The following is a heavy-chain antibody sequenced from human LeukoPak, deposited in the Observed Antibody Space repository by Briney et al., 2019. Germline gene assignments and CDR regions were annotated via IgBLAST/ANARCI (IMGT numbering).Heavy chain of an antibody. D-gene: IGHD3-10*01. CDR2: VYISGNI. CDR1: GGSISSFY. V-gene: IGHV4-4*07. CDR3: ARRKNTAIAMVRGVRGGLNWFDP. J-gene: IGHJ5*02. Sequence: PSETLSLTCTVSGGSISSFYWSWIRQPAGKTLEWIGRVYISGNIIYNPSLKSRVTMSLDTSKNQFSLKLSSVTAADTAVYYCARRKNTAIAMVRGVRGGLNWFDPWGQGTLVTVSS.